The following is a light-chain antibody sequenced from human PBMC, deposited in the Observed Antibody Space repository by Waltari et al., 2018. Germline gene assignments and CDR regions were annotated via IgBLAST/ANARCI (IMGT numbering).Light chain of an antibody. CDR2: DAS. J-gene: IGKJ4*01. V-gene: IGKV1-17*01. CDR1: QGIRND. Sequence: DIQMTQSPSSLSASLGDRVTITCQASQGIRNDLGWSQQKPGMAPKRLFFDASNLQSEVPTRSGGSGLGTEFTLTISGLQPEDCATYSCRQHNSYPLTLGGGNKVG. CDR3: RQHNSYPLT.